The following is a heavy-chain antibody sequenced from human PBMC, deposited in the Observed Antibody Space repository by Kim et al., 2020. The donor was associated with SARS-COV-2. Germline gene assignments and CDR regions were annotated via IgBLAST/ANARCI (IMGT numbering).Heavy chain of an antibody. CDR2: ISSSSSYI. CDR3: AREEVWRFLEWLTYYFDY. Sequence: GGSLRLSCAASGFTFSSYSMNWVRQAPGKGLEWVSSISSSSSYIYYADSVKGRFTISRDNAKNSLYLQMNSLRAEDTAVYYCAREEVWRFLEWLTYYFDYWGQGTLVTVSS. J-gene: IGHJ4*02. D-gene: IGHD3-3*01. CDR1: GFTFSSYS. V-gene: IGHV3-21*01.